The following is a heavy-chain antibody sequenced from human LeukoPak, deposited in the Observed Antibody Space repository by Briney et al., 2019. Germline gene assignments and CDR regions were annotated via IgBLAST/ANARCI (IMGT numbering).Heavy chain of an antibody. D-gene: IGHD2-2*01. CDR2: IYYSGST. Sequence: SETLSLTCTVSGGSISSSSYYWGWIRQPPGKGLEWIGSIYYSGSTYYNPSLKSRVTISVDTSKNPFSLKLSSVTAADTAVYYCAREFSGNIVVVPAAIGRTNWFDPWGQGTLVTVSS. J-gene: IGHJ5*02. CDR3: AREFSGNIVVVPAAIGRTNWFDP. V-gene: IGHV4-39*07. CDR1: GGSISSSSYY.